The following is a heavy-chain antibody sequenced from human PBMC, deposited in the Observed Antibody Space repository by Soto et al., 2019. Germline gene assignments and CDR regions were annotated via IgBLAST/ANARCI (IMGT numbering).Heavy chain of an antibody. J-gene: IGHJ4*02. Sequence: QVQLQESGPGLVKPSGTLSLTCAVSGGSISSSNWWSWLRQPPGKGLQWIGEIYHSGSTNYIPSLKSRVTISLDKSRNQFSLKLSSVTAADTAVYYCARRWGEGRVDYWGQGTLVTVSS. V-gene: IGHV4-4*02. CDR3: ARRWGEGRVDY. CDR2: IYHSGST. D-gene: IGHD3-10*01. CDR1: GGSISSSNW.